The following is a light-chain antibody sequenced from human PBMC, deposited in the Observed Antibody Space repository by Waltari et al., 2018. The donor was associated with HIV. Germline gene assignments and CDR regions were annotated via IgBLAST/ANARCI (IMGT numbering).Light chain of an antibody. Sequence: IVMTQSPDSLAVSLGVRATINCKSSQNVLYSSNNKNYLAWYQQKPGQPPRLLISWASTRESGVPYRITGSGSGTDSTLTINRLQAEDVAIYYCQQYYFQWTFGQGTRVEIK. J-gene: IGKJ1*01. CDR2: WAS. CDR3: QQYYFQWT. V-gene: IGKV4-1*01. CDR1: QNVLYSSNNKNY.